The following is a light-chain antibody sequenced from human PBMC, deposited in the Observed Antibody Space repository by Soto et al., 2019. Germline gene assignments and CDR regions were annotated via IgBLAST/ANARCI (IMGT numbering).Light chain of an antibody. Sequence: EIVLTQSPGTLSLSPGESATLSCRASQNVSSSQVAWYQLKPGQAPRLLIYGASSRATGIPDRFSGVGSETDFTLTISTLEPEDFAVYYCQQYATSPHTFGQGTKLEIK. J-gene: IGKJ2*01. V-gene: IGKV3-20*01. CDR3: QQYATSPHT. CDR2: GAS. CDR1: QNVSSSQ.